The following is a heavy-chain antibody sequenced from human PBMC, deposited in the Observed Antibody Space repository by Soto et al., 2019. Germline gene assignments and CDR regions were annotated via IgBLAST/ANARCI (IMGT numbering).Heavy chain of an antibody. D-gene: IGHD3-3*01. V-gene: IGHV3-33*01. CDR2: IWYDGSKK. Sequence: QVQLVESGGGVVQPGRSLRLSCAASGFTFSSYGMHWVRQAPGKGLEWVAVIWYDGSKKYYADSVKGRLTISRDNSKNALDLQMNSLRAEDTAVYYCATAYYDFLSGYYTNFDYLGQGTLVTVSS. CDR3: ATAYYDFLSGYYTNFDY. J-gene: IGHJ4*02. CDR1: GFTFSSYG.